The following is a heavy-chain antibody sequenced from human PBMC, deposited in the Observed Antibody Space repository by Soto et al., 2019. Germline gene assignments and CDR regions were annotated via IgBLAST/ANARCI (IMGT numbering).Heavy chain of an antibody. CDR1: GYTFTSYG. CDR3: ARQVLGYCSSTSCYYNWFDP. J-gene: IGHJ5*02. V-gene: IGHV1-18*01. D-gene: IGHD2-2*01. Sequence: QVQLVQSGAEVKKPGASVKVSCKASGYTFTSYGISWVRQAPGQGLEWMGWISAYNGNTNYAQKLQGRVTMTTDTSTSTAYMELRSPRSDDTAVYYCARQVLGYCSSTSCYYNWFDPWGQGTLVTVSS. CDR2: ISAYNGNT.